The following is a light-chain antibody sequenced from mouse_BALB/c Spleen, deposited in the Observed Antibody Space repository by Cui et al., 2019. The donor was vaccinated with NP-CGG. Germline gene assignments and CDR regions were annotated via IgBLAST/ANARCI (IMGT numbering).Light chain of an antibody. CDR1: TGAVIISNY. V-gene: IGLV1*01. CDR3: ALWYSNHWV. J-gene: IGLJ1*01. CDR2: GTN. Sequence: QAVVTQESALTTSPGETVTLTCRSSTGAVIISNYANWVQEKPDHLFTGLIGGTNNRVPGVPARFSGPLIGNKAALTITGTQTEDEAIYFCALWYSNHWVFGGGTKLTVL.